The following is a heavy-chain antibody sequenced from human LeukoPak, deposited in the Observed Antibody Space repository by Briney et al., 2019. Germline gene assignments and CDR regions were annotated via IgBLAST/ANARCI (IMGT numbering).Heavy chain of an antibody. J-gene: IGHJ4*02. CDR3: TLTTFGVVYYFDY. V-gene: IGHV3-30*04. D-gene: IGHD1/OR15-1a*01. CDR1: GFTFSSYA. CDR2: ISYDGINQ. Sequence: PGGSLRLSCATSGFTFSSYAMHWVRQAPGKGLEWVALISYDGINQYYADSVKGRFIISRDNFKNTLYLQLNSLRLEDTAVYYCTLTTFGVVYYFDYWGQGTLVTVSS.